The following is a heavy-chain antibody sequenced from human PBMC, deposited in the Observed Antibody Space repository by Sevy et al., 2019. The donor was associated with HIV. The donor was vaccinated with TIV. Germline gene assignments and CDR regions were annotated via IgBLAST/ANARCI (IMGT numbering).Heavy chain of an antibody. V-gene: IGHV3-73*01. Sequence: GGSLRLSCAASGFIFSGSTMHWVRQASGKGLEWVGRIRSKANSYATENAASVKGRFTFSRDDSKKTAYLQMNSLKTEDTAVYYCASRLTGDTGTDEYWGQGTLVTVSS. CDR3: ASRLTGDTGTDEY. J-gene: IGHJ4*02. D-gene: IGHD4-17*01. CDR1: GFIFSGST. CDR2: IRSKANSYAT.